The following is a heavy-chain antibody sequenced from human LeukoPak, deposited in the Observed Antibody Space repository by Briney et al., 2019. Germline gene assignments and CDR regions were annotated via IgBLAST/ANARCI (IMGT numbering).Heavy chain of an antibody. V-gene: IGHV3-23*01. D-gene: IGHD3-10*01. CDR2: ISGSGGST. CDR3: AGRGSGSYFDY. CDR1: GFTFNTYG. Sequence: GGSLRLSCAASGFTFNTYGMNWVRQAPGKGLEWVSAISGSGGSTYYADSVKGRFTISRDNSKNTLYLQMHSLRAEDTAVYYCAGRGSGSYFDYWGQGTLVTVSS. J-gene: IGHJ4*02.